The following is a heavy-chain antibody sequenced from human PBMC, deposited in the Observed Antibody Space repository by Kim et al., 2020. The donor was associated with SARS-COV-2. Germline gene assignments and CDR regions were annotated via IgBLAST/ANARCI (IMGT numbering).Heavy chain of an antibody. CDR2: ISSSSSYI. CDR3: ARDQKSGRIQLLFHYYGMDV. CDR1: GFTFSSYS. Sequence: GESLKISCAASGFTFSSYSMNWVRQAPGKGLEWVSSISSSSSYIYYADSVKGRFTISRDNAKNSLYLQMNSLRAEDTAVYYCARDQKSGRIQLLFHYYGMDVWGQGTTVTVSS. D-gene: IGHD5-18*01. V-gene: IGHV3-21*01. J-gene: IGHJ6*02.